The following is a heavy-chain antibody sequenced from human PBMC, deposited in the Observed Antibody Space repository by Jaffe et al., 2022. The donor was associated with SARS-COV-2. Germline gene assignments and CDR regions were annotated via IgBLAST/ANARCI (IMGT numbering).Heavy chain of an antibody. CDR1: GYTFTSYY. V-gene: IGHV1-46*01. D-gene: IGHD1-26*01. CDR2: INPSTGSI. J-gene: IGHJ4*02. CDR3: AKSGRPGVGATPKDY. Sequence: QVQLVQSGGEVKKPGASVKVSCKASGYTFTSYYVHWVRQAPGQGLEWMGVINPSTGSISYAQKFQGRVTMTRDTSTSTVYMEVSSLRSDDTAVYYCAKSGRPGVGATPKDYWGQGTLVIVSS.